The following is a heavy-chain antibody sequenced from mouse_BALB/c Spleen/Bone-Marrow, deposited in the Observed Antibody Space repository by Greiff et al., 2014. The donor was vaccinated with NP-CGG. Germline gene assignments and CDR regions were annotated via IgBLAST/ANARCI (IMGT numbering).Heavy chain of an antibody. D-gene: IGHD2-1*01. V-gene: IGHV14-3*02. Sequence: LVESGAELVKPGASVKLSCTASGFNIKDTYMHWVKQRPEQGLEWIGRIDPANGNTKYDPKFQGKATITADTSSNTAYLQLSSLTSEDTAVYYCAIYYGNYYAMDYWGQGTSVTVSS. CDR1: GFNIKDTY. CDR2: IDPANGNT. CDR3: AIYYGNYYAMDY. J-gene: IGHJ4*01.